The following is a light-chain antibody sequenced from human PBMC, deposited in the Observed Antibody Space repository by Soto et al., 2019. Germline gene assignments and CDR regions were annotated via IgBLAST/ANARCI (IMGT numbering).Light chain of an antibody. CDR3: QHRDNGPAGAT. J-gene: IGKJ4*01. V-gene: IGKV3-11*01. CDR2: DAS. CDR1: QSISSY. Sequence: EIVLTQSPATLSLSPGERATLSCRASQSISSYLAWYQQKPGQAPRRLIYDASKRATGIPARFSGSGSGADFTLTIRSLEHEDFAGYYCQHRDNGPAGATFGGGTKLEIK.